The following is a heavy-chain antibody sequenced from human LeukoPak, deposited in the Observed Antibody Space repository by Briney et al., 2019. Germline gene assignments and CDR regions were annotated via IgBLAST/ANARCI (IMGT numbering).Heavy chain of an antibody. CDR1: GYTISNYY. CDR3: ARGLLCLALRHCDWFAP. V-gene: IGHV1-46*01. J-gene: IGHJ5*02. CDR2: CNPSGGST. Sequence: GASVKVSCRASGYTISNYYIHWVRKAQGQGLGLMGICNPSGGSTTYAQKFKGRVTMTWDTPTSTVYMELSRLRPEDTAVYYCARGLLCLALRHCDWFAPWGQGTLVTVSS. D-gene: IGHD6-6*01.